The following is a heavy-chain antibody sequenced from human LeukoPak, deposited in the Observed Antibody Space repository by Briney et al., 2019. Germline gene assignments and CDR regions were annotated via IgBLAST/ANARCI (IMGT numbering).Heavy chain of an antibody. J-gene: IGHJ1*01. V-gene: IGHV1-8*01. CDR3: ARAGIAVAGQAEYFQH. CDR2: MNPNSGNT. D-gene: IGHD6-19*01. Sequence: PSVKASRKASGYTLTSYDINWVRHTTGQGREWVGWMNPNSGNTGYAQKFHGRATLNRNTSISTAYMELSSLRSEDTAVYYCARAGIAVAGQAEYFQHWGQGTLVTVSS. CDR1: GYTLTSYD.